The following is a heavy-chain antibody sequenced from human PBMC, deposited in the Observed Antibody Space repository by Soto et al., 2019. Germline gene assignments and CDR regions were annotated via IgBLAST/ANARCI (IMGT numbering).Heavy chain of an antibody. CDR3: ARGPTDYYDNSANYFLDY. V-gene: IGHV1-18*01. D-gene: IGHD3-22*01. CDR2: ISTYNGNT. Sequence: QVQLVHSGAEVKKPGASVKVSCKASGYTFITYGVSWVRQAPGQGLDWLGWISTYNGNTRYAERLQGRVTMTTDTTTNTAHMELRNLRSDDTAVYYCARGPTDYYDNSANYFLDYWGQGTLVTVSS. J-gene: IGHJ4*02. CDR1: GYTFITYG.